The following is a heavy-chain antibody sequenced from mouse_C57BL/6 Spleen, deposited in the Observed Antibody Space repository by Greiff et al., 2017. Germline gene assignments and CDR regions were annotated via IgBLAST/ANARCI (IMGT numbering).Heavy chain of an antibody. Sequence: VQLKESGGGLVKPGGSLKLSCAASGFTFSSYAMSWVRQTPEKRLEWVATISDGGSYTYYPDNVKGRFTISRDNAKNNLYLQMSHLKSEDTAMYYCARDRGDYWGQGTTLTVSS. J-gene: IGHJ2*01. V-gene: IGHV5-4*01. CDR3: ARDRGDY. CDR1: GFTFSSYA. CDR2: ISDGGSYT. D-gene: IGHD3-1*01.